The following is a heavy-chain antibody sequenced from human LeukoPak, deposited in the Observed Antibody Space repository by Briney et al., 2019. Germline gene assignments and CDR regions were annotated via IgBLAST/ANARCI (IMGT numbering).Heavy chain of an antibody. D-gene: IGHD3-10*01. J-gene: IGHJ4*02. CDR1: GFTFSSYA. Sequence: GGSLRLSCVGSGFTFSSYAMSWVRQAPGKGLEWLSEITGSGDTTDYADSVKGRLTISRDNLKNTLYLQMNSLRAEDTAVYYCAKGGPPYYYGSGSPFDYWGQGTLVTVSS. CDR3: AKGGPPYYYGSGSPFDY. V-gene: IGHV3-23*01. CDR2: ITGSGDTT.